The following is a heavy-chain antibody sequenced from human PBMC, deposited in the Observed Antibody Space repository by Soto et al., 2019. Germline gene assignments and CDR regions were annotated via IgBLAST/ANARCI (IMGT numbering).Heavy chain of an antibody. CDR2: INPTGGST. Sequence: ASVKVSCKASGYTFTSYYMHWVRQAPGQGLEWMGIINPTGGSTNYAQKFQGRVTMTRDTSTSTIYMELSSLRSDDTAVYYCARGPRNWGFDYWGQGTLVTVSS. V-gene: IGHV1-46*01. J-gene: IGHJ4*02. D-gene: IGHD7-27*01. CDR1: GYTFTSYY. CDR3: ARGPRNWGFDY.